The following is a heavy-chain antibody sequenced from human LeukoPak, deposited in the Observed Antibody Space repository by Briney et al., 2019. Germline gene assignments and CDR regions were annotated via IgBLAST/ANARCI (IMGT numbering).Heavy chain of an antibody. Sequence: GGSLRLSCAASGSTFSFCAMHWVRQAPGKGLEWVGFIRYDGNNKNYADSVKGRFTISRDNSRDTLYLQMNSLRAEDTAVYYCTKGDDYGANTRLPKYNWFDPWGQGTLVTVSS. V-gene: IGHV3-30*02. J-gene: IGHJ5*02. CDR3: TKGDDYGANTRLPKYNWFDP. CDR2: IRYDGNNK. D-gene: IGHD4-23*01. CDR1: GSTFSFCA.